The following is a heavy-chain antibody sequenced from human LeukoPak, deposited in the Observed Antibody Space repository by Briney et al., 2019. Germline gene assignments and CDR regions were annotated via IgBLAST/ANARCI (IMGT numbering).Heavy chain of an antibody. D-gene: IGHD1-1*01. J-gene: IGHJ3*02. CDR2: INPSVGST. CDR3: ARGGRGEGTGTTRVAFDI. Sequence: GASVKVSCKAAGYXFTTYYIHWVRQAPGQGLEWMGTINPSVGSTSYAQKFQGRVTMTRDTSTSTVYMELSSLRSEDTAVYYCARGGRGEGTGTTRVAFDIWGQGTMVTVSS. V-gene: IGHV1-46*01. CDR1: GYXFTTYY.